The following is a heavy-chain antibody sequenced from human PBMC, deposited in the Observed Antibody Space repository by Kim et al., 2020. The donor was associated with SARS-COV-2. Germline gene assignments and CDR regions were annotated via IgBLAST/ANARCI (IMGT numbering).Heavy chain of an antibody. V-gene: IGHV4-31*02. D-gene: IGHD5-18*01. CDR3: ARGGDTAMVTSWFDP. J-gene: IGHJ5*02. Sequence: PALKSRFTISVDTSQNHFSLKLSSVTAADTAVYYFARGGDTAMVTSWFDPWGQGTLVTVSS.